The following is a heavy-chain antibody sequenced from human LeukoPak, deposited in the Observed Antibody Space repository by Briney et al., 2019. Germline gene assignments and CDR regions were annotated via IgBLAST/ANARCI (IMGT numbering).Heavy chain of an antibody. CDR1: GFTFRSYW. Sequence: GGSLRLYCAASGFTFRSYWMSWVRQVTGKGLEWVANIKQDGSEKYYVDSVKGRFTISRDNAKKSLYLQMNSLRAEDTAVYYCARDGGPFDYWGQGTLVIVSS. V-gene: IGHV3-7*01. CDR3: ARDGGPFDY. CDR2: IKQDGSEK. J-gene: IGHJ4*02. D-gene: IGHD3-16*01.